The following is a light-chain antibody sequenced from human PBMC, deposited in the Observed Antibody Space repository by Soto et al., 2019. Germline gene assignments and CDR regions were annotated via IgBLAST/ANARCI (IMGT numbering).Light chain of an antibody. Sequence: EIVMTQSPATLSVPPGERATLSCRASQSVNSNLAWYQQKPGQGPRLLIYGASTRATGIPARVSGSGSGTEFTLTISSLQSEDFAVYYCQQYNNWLTWTFGQGTKVDIK. CDR2: GAS. CDR1: QSVNSN. CDR3: QQYNNWLTWT. V-gene: IGKV3-15*01. J-gene: IGKJ1*01.